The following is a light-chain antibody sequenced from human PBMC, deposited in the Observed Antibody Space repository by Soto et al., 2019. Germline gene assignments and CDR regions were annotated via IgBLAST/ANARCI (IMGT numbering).Light chain of an antibody. J-gene: IGLJ3*02. CDR3: CSYAGSYTWV. V-gene: IGLV2-11*01. CDR2: DVI. CDR1: SSDVGDYNY. Sequence: QSVLTQPRSVSESPGQSVTISCIGTSSDVGDYNYVSWYQQHPGTAPKLMIYDVIKRPSGVPDRFSGSKSGNTASLTISGLQAEDEADYYCCSYAGSYTWVFGGGTKLTVL.